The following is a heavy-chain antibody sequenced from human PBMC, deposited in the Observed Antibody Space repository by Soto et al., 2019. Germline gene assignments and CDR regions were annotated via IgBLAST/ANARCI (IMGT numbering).Heavy chain of an antibody. CDR2: MNPNSGNT. D-gene: IGHD2-15*01. V-gene: IGHV1-8*01. CDR3: ARGGYCSGGSCQRDPFDP. Sequence: QVQLVQSGAEVKKPGASVKVSCKASGYTFTSYDINWVRQATGQGLEWMGWMNPNSGNTGYAQKFQGRVTMTRNKTISTAYMELSSLRSEDTAVYYCARGGYCSGGSCQRDPFDPWGQGTLVTVSS. J-gene: IGHJ5*02. CDR1: GYTFTSYD.